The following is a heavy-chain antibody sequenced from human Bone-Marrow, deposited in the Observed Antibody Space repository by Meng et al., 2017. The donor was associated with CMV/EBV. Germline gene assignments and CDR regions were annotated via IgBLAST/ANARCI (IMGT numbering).Heavy chain of an antibody. CDR2: IKQDGSEK. CDR1: GFTFSCYW. CDR3: ARMLCITVRGPAGGSCDKNRAAFRQNWFDP. V-gene: IGHV3-7*01. J-gene: IGHJ5*02. Sequence: GGSLRLSCAASGFTFSCYWMSWVRQAPGKGLEWVANIKQDGSEKYYVDSVKGRFTISRDNAKNSLYLQMNSLRAEDTAVYYCARMLCITVRGPAGGSCDKNRAAFRQNWFDPWGQGTLVTVSS. D-gene: IGHD2-15*01.